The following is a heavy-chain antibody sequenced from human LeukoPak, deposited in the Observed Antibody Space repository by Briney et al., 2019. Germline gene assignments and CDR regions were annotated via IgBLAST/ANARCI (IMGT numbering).Heavy chain of an antibody. CDR1: GYTFTCHY. Sequence: ASVKVSCKASGYTFTCHYMHWARQAPGQGLEWMGWINPNSGGTNYAQKCQGRVTMARDTSISTAYMEQSRLRPDVTAVYYCARDRPRRTTATTGGGAFDIWGQGTMVTVSS. CDR3: ARDRPRRTTATTGGGAFDI. CDR2: INPNSGGT. V-gene: IGHV1-2*02. J-gene: IGHJ3*02. D-gene: IGHD4-17*01.